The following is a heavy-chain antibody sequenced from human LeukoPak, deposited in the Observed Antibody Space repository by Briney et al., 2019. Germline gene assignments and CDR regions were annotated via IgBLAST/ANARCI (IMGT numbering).Heavy chain of an antibody. D-gene: IGHD2-21*02. V-gene: IGHV3-11*01. CDR2: ISSIGTTT. Sequence: PGGSLRLSCTASAFTLGDWYMSWIRQAPGKGLEWISYISSIGTTTYYAESVKGRFTISRDNAKNSLYLQMNSLRAEDTAVYYCACDFRYLGHDFWGQGTLVTVSS. CDR3: ACDFRYLGHDF. J-gene: IGHJ4*02. CDR1: AFTLGDWY.